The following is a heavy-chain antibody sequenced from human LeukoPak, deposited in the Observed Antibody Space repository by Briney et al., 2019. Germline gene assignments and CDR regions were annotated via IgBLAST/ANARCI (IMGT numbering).Heavy chain of an antibody. CDR3: ANMGYSSGWYIY. J-gene: IGHJ4*02. Sequence: GRSLRLSCAASGFTFSSYGMHWVRQAPGKGLEWVSVIYSGGSTYYADSVKGRFTISRDNSKNTLYLQMNSLRAEDTAVYYCANMGYSSGWYIYWGQGTLVTVSS. CDR1: GFTFSSYG. V-gene: IGHV3-NL1*01. CDR2: IYSGGST. D-gene: IGHD6-19*01.